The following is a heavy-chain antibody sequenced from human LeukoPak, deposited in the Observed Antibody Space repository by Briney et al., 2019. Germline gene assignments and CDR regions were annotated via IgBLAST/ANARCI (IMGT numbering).Heavy chain of an antibody. V-gene: IGHV1-46*01. J-gene: IGHJ6*03. CDR1: GYTFTGYY. Sequence: ASVKVSCKASGYTFTGYYMHWVRQAPGQGLEWMGIINPSGGSTSYAQKFQGRVTMTRDMSTSTVYMELSSLRSEDTAVYYCARDYGDFDFYMDVWAKGPRSPSP. D-gene: IGHD4-17*01. CDR2: INPSGGST. CDR3: ARDYGDFDFYMDV.